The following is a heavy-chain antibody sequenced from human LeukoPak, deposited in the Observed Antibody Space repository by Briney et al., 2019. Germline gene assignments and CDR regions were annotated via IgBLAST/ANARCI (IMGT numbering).Heavy chain of an antibody. D-gene: IGHD4-17*01. CDR3: ARGGTIYGDYFGGDY. J-gene: IGHJ4*02. CDR2: IKTYNGHT. CDR1: DYTFTNYG. Sequence: VASVTVSCKASDYTFTNYGISWVRQAPGQGLEWMGWIKTYNGHTKFAQKFQGRLTLTTDSSTTTAYLDLSSLTSADTAVYYCARGGTIYGDYFGGDYWGQGTLVIVSS. V-gene: IGHV1-18*01.